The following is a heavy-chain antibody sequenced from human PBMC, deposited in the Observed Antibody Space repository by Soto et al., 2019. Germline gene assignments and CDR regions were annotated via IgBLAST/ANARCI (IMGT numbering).Heavy chain of an antibody. CDR1: GGSIRSYY. V-gene: IGHV4-4*08. J-gene: IGHJ4*02. Sequence: QVQLQESGPGLVKPSETLSLTCTVSGGSIRSYYWSWIRQPPGKGLEWIGYIYSSGSTNYNPSLKSRVTIPVDTSKNQFSLKLSSVTAADTAVYYCARGSGWYYYWGQGTLVTVSS. D-gene: IGHD6-19*01. CDR3: ARGSGWYYY. CDR2: IYSSGST.